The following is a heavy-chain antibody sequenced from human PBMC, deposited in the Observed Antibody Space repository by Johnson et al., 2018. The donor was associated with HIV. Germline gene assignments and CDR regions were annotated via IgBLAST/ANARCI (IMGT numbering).Heavy chain of an antibody. CDR2: IKSKTDGGTR. Sequence: EVQLVESGGGLVKSGGSLRLSCVASGFTFSNAWMSWVRQAPGKGLEWVGRIKSKTDGGTRDYAAPVKGRFTISRDDSKNRLHLQMNSLKAEETAVFYCARVKYYGPDSSGYSRIPDGFDIWGQGTMVTVSS. CDR1: GFTFSNAW. CDR3: ARVKYYGPDSSGYSRIPDGFDI. D-gene: IGHD3-22*01. J-gene: IGHJ3*02. V-gene: IGHV3-15*01.